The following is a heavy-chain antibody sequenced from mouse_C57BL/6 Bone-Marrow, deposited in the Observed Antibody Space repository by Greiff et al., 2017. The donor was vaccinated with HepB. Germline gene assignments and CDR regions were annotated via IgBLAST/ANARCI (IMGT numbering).Heavy chain of an antibody. V-gene: IGHV1-64*01. J-gene: IGHJ2*01. CDR1: GYTFTSYW. D-gene: IGHD2-4*01. Sequence: VKLQQPGAELVKPGASVKLSCKASGYTFTSYWMHWVKQRPGQGLEWIGMIHPNSGRTNYNGKFKSKATLTVDKSSSTAYMQLSNLTSEDSAVYYCTRRGIYDYALYYWGQGTTLTVSS. CDR3: TRRGIYDYALYY. CDR2: IHPNSGRT.